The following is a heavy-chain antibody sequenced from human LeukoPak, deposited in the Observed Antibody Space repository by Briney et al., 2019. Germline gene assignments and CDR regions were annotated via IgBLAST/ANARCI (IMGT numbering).Heavy chain of an antibody. V-gene: IGHV3-23*01. D-gene: IGHD5-12*01. CDR1: GFIFSDHA. CDR2: ISGGGTRI. Sequence: GGSVRLSCAASGFIFSDHAISWVRRAPGSGLEWVSAISGGGTRIFYADSVKGRFTISRDNSKNTVYLQMNSLRVEDTAIYYCARDRFQYSDYDYFDFWGQGTLVTVSA. J-gene: IGHJ4*02. CDR3: ARDRFQYSDYDYFDF.